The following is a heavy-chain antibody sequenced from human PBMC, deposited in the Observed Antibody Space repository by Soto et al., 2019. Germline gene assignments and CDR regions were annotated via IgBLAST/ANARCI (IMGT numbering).Heavy chain of an antibody. V-gene: IGHV3-53*01. Sequence: GGSLRLSCAASGFTVSGSYMNWVRQAPGKGLQWVSIIYSGGSTYYADPVKGRFTISRDNSKNTLYLQMNSLRAEDTAVYYCARTKGATGGFDYWGQGTLVTVSS. CDR1: GFTVSGSY. CDR2: IYSGGST. D-gene: IGHD1-26*01. J-gene: IGHJ4*02. CDR3: ARTKGATGGFDY.